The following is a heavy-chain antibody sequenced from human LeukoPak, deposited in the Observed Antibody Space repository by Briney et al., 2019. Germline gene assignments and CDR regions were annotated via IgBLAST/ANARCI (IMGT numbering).Heavy chain of an antibody. Sequence: PSETLSLTCTVSGGSIRNYYWSWLRQPPGKGLEWIGYIYYSGSTNYNPSLKSRVTISVDTSKNQFSLKLSPVTAADTAVYYCARKGGTFDYWGQGTLVTVSS. V-gene: IGHV4-59*08. CDR2: IYYSGST. CDR3: ARKGGTFDY. CDR1: GGSIRNYY. J-gene: IGHJ4*02. D-gene: IGHD2-15*01.